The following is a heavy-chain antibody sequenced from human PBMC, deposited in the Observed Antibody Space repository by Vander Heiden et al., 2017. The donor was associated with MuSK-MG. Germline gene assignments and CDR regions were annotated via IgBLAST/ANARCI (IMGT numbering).Heavy chain of an antibody. CDR3: ARDPGVVVQGGSYYYYYMDV. Sequence: QVQLVQSGAEVKKPGASVKVSCKASGYTFTSYYMHWVRPAPGQGLEWMGIINPSGGSTSYAQKFQGRVTMTRDTSTSTVYMERSRLRSEASAVFYCARDPGVVVQGGSYYYYYMDVWGKGTTVTVFS. CDR2: INPSGGST. D-gene: IGHD3-10*01. V-gene: IGHV1-46*01. J-gene: IGHJ6*03. CDR1: GYTFTSYY.